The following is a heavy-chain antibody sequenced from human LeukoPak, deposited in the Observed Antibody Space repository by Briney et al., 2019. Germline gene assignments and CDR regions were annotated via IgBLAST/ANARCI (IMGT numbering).Heavy chain of an antibody. CDR3: ARAYSSGWYFVY. CDR2: INPSGGST. CDR1: GYTFTNYA. D-gene: IGHD6-19*01. V-gene: IGHV1-46*01. Sequence: ASVKVSCKASGYTFTNYAMNWVRQAPGQGLEWMGIINPSGGSTSYAQKFQGRVTMTRDTSTSTVYMELSSLRSEDTAVYYCARAYSSGWYFVYWGQGTLVTVSS. J-gene: IGHJ4*02.